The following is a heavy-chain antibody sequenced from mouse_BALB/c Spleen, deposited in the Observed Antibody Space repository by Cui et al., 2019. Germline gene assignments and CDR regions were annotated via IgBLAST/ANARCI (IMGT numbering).Heavy chain of an antibody. V-gene: IGHV1-72*01. J-gene: IGHJ2*01. CDR2: IDPNSGGT. Sequence: KASGYTVTSYWMHWVKQRPGRGLEWIGRIDPNSGGTKYNEKFKSKATLTVDKPSSTAYMQLRSLTSEDSAVYYCARYDYYGSSYFDYWGQGTTLTVSS. CDR3: ARYDYYGSSYFDY. CDR1: GYTVTSYW. D-gene: IGHD1-1*01.